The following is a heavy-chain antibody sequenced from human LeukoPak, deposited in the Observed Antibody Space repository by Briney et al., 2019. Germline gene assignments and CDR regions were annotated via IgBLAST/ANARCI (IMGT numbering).Heavy chain of an antibody. CDR1: GFTFSSYE. Sequence: PGGSLRLSCAASGFTFSSYEMNWVRQAPGKGLEWVSSISTSSTYIYQADSVKGRFTISRDNAKNSLYLQMNSLRVEDTAVYYCARDFSPIVVVPAAIGYWGQGTLVTVSS. V-gene: IGHV3-21*01. CDR3: ARDFSPIVVVPAAIGY. J-gene: IGHJ4*02. CDR2: ISTSSTYI. D-gene: IGHD2-2*02.